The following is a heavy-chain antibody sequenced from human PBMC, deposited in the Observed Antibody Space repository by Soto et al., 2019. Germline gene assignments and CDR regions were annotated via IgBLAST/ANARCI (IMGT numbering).Heavy chain of an antibody. CDR2: IRGSGSPI. J-gene: IGHJ4*02. CDR3: VRDPRATIRGISFDY. Sequence: EVQLVESGGGLVQPGGSLRLSCATAGFSFGDYGMNWVRQAPGKGLEWVSYIRGSGSPIYYTDSVRGRFTISRDNAKNSLFLQMDTLRAGETAGYYCVRDPRATIRGISFDYWGPGTLVTFAS. D-gene: IGHD3-10*01. CDR1: GFSFGDYG. V-gene: IGHV3-48*01.